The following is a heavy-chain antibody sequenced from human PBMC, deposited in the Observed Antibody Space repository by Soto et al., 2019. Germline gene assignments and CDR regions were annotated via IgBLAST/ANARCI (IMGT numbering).Heavy chain of an antibody. J-gene: IGHJ4*02. CDR2: ISTNNDAI. V-gene: IGHV3-48*01. D-gene: IGHD3-10*01. Sequence: EVQLVESGGGLVQPGGSLRLSGAASGFSISDCSMNWVRRAPGKGLEWISYISTNNDAIYYADSVKGRFTISRDNAKTSLYLQMNSLRAEDTALYYCASVLGSRRSGSYPSYWGQGTLVTVSS. CDR1: GFSISDCS. CDR3: ASVLGSRRSGSYPSY.